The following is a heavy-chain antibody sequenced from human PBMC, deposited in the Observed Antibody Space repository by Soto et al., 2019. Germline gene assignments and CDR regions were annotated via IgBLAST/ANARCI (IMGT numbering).Heavy chain of an antibody. CDR3: ARGMTGTLRGPIDY. J-gene: IGHJ4*02. CDR2: LSWNSGSI. D-gene: IGHD1-1*01. V-gene: IGHV3-9*01. CDR1: GFNFDDYA. Sequence: GGSLRLSCTASGFNFDDYAMHWVRQAPGKGLEWVSGLSWNSGSIGYADSVKGRFNISRDHAKKSLFLQMSSLRSEDTALYYCARGMTGTLRGPIDYWGPGTLVTVSS.